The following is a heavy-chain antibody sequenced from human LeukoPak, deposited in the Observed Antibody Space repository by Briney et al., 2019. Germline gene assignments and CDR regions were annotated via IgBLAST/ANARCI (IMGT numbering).Heavy chain of an antibody. D-gene: IGHD6-19*01. CDR2: ISGSGGST. V-gene: IGHV3-23*01. Sequence: GGSLRLSCAASGFTFSSYATSWVRQAPGKGLEWVSTISGSGGSTYYADSVKGRFTISRDNSKNTLYLQMNSLRAEDTAVHYCAKDGYSSGWYDYWGQGTLVTVSS. J-gene: IGHJ4*02. CDR1: GFTFSSYA. CDR3: AKDGYSSGWYDY.